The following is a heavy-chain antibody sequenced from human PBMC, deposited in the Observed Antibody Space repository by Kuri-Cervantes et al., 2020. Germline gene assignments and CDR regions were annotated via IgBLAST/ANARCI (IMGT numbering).Heavy chain of an antibody. CDR3: ARGRGGVVPAANADY. CDR1: GYSISSGYY. J-gene: IGHJ4*02. D-gene: IGHD2-2*01. V-gene: IGHV4-38-2*01. CDR2: IYYSGST. Sequence: SETLSLTCAVSGYSISSGYYWGWIRQPPGKGLEWIGYIYYSGSTYYNPSLKSRVTISVDTSKNQFSLKLSSVTAADTAVYYCARGRGGVVPAANADYWGQGTLVTVSS.